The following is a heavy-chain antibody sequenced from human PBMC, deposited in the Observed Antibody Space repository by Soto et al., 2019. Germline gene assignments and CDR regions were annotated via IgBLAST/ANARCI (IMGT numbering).Heavy chain of an antibody. J-gene: IGHJ5*02. Sequence: QVQLVQSGAEVKKPGSSVKVSCKAAGGTFRSYTISWVRQAPGQGLEWMGRIIPILGIANYAQKFQGRVTITVDKSTSTAYMELSSLRPEDTAVYYCASTLGSICPRSWGQSTLLTVSS. D-gene: IGHD6-13*01. V-gene: IGHV1-69*02. CDR3: ASTLGSICPRS. CDR2: IIPILGIA. CDR1: GGTFRSYT.